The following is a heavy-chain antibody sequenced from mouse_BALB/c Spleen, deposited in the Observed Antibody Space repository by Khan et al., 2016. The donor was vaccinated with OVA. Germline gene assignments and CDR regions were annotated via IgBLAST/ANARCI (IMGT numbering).Heavy chain of an antibody. CDR3: WILL. Sequence: EVELVESGGGLVQPGGSMKLSCVASGFTFSNYWMNWVRQSPEKGLEWVAEIRLKSDDYVTHYAVSVKGSFTISRDDSKSNVYLQMNNLRAEDTGIYYCWILLWGQGTTLTVSS. V-gene: IGHV6-6*02. J-gene: IGHJ2*01. CDR1: GFTFSNYW. CDR2: IRLKSDDYVT.